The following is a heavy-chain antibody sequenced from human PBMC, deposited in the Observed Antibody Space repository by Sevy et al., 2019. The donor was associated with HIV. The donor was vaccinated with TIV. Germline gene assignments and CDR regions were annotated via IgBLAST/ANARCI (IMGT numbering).Heavy chain of an antibody. V-gene: IGHV4-4*07. Sequence: SETLSLTCTVSGGSISSYYWSWIRQPAGKGLEWIGRIYTSGSTNYNPSLKSRVTMSVDTSKNQFSLKLGCVTAADTAVYYCARDRGSGWSYDAFDIWGQGTMVTVSS. CDR2: IYTSGST. CDR1: GGSISSYY. J-gene: IGHJ3*02. CDR3: ARDRGSGWSYDAFDI. D-gene: IGHD6-19*01.